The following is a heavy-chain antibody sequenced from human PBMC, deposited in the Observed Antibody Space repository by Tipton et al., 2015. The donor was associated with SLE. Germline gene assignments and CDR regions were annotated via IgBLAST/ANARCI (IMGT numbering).Heavy chain of an antibody. V-gene: IGHV4-30-2*01. Sequence: TLSLTCTVSGVSISSGGYSLSWIRQPPGKGLEWIGYIFHRGSTYYNPSLKSRATISMDTSKNQFSLKLSSVTAADTAFYYCARKWDTSTWDYWGQGTLVPVSS. CDR1: GVSISSGGYS. CDR2: IFHRGST. CDR3: ARKWDTSTWDY. J-gene: IGHJ4*02. D-gene: IGHD6-13*01.